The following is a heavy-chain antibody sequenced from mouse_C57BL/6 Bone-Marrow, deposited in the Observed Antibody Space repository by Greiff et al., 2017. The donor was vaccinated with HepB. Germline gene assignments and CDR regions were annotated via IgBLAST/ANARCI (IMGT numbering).Heavy chain of an antibody. V-gene: IGHV1-47*01. D-gene: IGHD1-1*01. CDR2: FHPYNDDT. CDR3: ARGGSSRDYAMDY. Sequence: VKLQESGAELVKPGASVKMSCKASGYTFTTYPIEWMKQNHGKSLEWIGNFHPYNDDTKYNEKFKGKATLTVEKSSSTVYLELSRLTSDDSAVYYCARGGSSRDYAMDYWGQGTSVTVSS. J-gene: IGHJ4*01. CDR1: GYTFTTYP.